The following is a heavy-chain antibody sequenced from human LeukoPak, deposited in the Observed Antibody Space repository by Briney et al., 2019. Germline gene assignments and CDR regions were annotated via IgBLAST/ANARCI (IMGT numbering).Heavy chain of an antibody. CDR1: GFTFSGYA. J-gene: IGHJ5*02. CDR3: AKSVVVVAASAGDWFDP. D-gene: IGHD2-15*01. Sequence: QPGGSLRLSCAASGFTFSGYAMSWVRQAPGKGLEWVSGISGSGGSTYHADSVKGRFTISRDNSKNTLYLQMNSLRAEDTAVYYCAKSVVVVAASAGDWFDPWGQGTLVVVSS. V-gene: IGHV3-23*01. CDR2: ISGSGGST.